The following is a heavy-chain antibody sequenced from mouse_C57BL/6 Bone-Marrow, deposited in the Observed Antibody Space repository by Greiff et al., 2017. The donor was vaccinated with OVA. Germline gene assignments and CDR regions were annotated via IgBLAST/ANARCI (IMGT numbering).Heavy chain of an antibody. CDR3: AFYYGYDGGAYYAMDY. V-gene: IGHV1-69*01. Sequence: QVQLQQPGAELVMPGASVKLSCKASGYTFTSYWMHWVKQRPGQGLEWIGEIDPSDSYTNFNQKFKGKSTLTVDKSSSTAYMQLSSLTSEDSAVYYCAFYYGYDGGAYYAMDYWGQGTSVTVSS. J-gene: IGHJ4*01. CDR1: GYTFTSYW. CDR2: IDPSDSYT. D-gene: IGHD2-2*01.